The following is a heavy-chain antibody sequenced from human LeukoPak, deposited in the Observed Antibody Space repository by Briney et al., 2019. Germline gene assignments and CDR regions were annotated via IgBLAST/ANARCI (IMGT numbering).Heavy chain of an antibody. Sequence: ASVKVSCKVSGYTLTELSMHWVRQAPGKGLEWMGGFDPEDGETIYAQKFQGRVTMTEDTSTDTAYMELSSLRSEDTAVYYCATDGCSGGSCDRQIDYWGQGTLVTVSS. CDR3: ATDGCSGGSCDRQIDY. CDR1: GYTLTELS. V-gene: IGHV1-24*01. J-gene: IGHJ4*02. CDR2: FDPEDGET. D-gene: IGHD2-15*01.